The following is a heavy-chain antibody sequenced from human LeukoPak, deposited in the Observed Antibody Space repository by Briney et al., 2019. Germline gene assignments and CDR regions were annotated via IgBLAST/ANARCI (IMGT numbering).Heavy chain of an antibody. CDR2: ILPIFGTA. J-gene: IGHJ5*02. CDR3: ARDRGGLDP. CDR1: GGTFGSYV. V-gene: IGHV1-69*13. Sequence: AASVKVSCKTSGGTFGSYVISWVRQAPGQGLDWMGGILPIFGTADYAQKFQGRVTITADESTNTAYMELKRLTSEDTAVYYCARDRGGLDPWGQGTLVTVSS. D-gene: IGHD4-23*01.